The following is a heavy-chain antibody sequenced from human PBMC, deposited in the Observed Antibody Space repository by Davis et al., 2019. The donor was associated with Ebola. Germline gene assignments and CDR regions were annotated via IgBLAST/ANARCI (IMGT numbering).Heavy chain of an antibody. D-gene: IGHD3-3*01. CDR2: IYYSGST. Sequence: SETLSLTCTVSGGSISSGGYSWSWIRQPPGKGLEWIGYIYYSGSTYYNPSLKSRVTISVDTSKNQFSLKLSSVTAADTAVYYCARHGGKYYDFWSGYIFDYWGQGTLVTVSS. CDR1: GGSISSGGYS. J-gene: IGHJ4*02. V-gene: IGHV4-30-2*05. CDR3: ARHGGKYYDFWSGYIFDY.